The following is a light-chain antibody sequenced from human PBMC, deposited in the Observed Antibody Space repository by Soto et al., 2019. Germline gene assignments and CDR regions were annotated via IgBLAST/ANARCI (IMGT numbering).Light chain of an antibody. CDR1: SSNIGAGYD. Sequence: QSVLTQPPSVSGAPGKRVTLSCTGSSSNIGAGYDVHWYQHLPGTAPKLLIYGDNNRPSGVPDRLSGSKSGTSASLAITGLQAEDEADYYCQSYDSSLSEVVFGGGTKLTVL. CDR2: GDN. J-gene: IGLJ3*02. CDR3: QSYDSSLSEVV. V-gene: IGLV1-40*01.